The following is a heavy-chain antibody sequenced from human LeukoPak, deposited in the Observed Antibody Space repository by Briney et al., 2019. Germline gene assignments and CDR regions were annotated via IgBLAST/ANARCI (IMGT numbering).Heavy chain of an antibody. V-gene: IGHV4-34*01. D-gene: IGHD4-17*01. CDR3: ARGYGDQNYYYFDY. CDR1: GVSFSDYY. J-gene: IGHJ4*02. Sequence: PSETLSLTCAVYGVSFSDYYWTWIRQPPGKGLEWIGESNHSGSTNYNPSLKSRVTISVDTSKNQFSLKLSSVTAADTAVYYCARGYGDQNYYYFDYWGQGTLVTVSS. CDR2: SNHSGST.